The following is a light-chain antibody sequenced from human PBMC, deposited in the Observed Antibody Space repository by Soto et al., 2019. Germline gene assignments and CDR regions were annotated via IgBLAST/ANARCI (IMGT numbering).Light chain of an antibody. CDR1: SSDVGGYNY. J-gene: IGLJ1*01. V-gene: IGLV2-14*01. Sequence: QSALTQPPSASGSPGQSVTISCTGTSSDVGGYNYVSWYQQHPGKAPKLMIYEVSNRPSGVSNRFSGSKSGNAASLTISGLQAEDDADYYCSSYTSSSTLFVFATGTKVTVL. CDR3: SSYTSSSTLFV. CDR2: EVS.